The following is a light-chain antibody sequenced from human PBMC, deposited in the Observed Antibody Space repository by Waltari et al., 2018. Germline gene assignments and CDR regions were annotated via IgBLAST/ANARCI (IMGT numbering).Light chain of an antibody. J-gene: IGKJ1*01. V-gene: IGKV3-15*01. CDR3: QQYNNWPLWT. CDR1: QSVSSN. CDR2: GAS. Sequence: EIVMTQSPATLSVSPGARATISCRASQSVSSNLAWYQQKPGHAPRPLIYGASTRATGIPARFSCSGSGTEFTLTISSMQSEDFAVYYCQQYNNWPLWTFGQGTKVEIK.